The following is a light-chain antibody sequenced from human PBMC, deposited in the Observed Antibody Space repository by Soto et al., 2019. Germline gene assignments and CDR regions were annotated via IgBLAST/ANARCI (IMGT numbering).Light chain of an antibody. V-gene: IGLV2-14*01. CDR2: DVT. CDR3: SSYSSDNTQWL. Sequence: ALTQPASVSGSPGQSITISCTGTSSDVGGYNYVSWYQQHPGKAPRLLIYDVTDRPSGVSDRFSGSKSGNTASLTISGLQAEDEAHYHCSSYSSDNTQWLFGGGTKLTVL. CDR1: SSDVGGYNY. J-gene: IGLJ3*02.